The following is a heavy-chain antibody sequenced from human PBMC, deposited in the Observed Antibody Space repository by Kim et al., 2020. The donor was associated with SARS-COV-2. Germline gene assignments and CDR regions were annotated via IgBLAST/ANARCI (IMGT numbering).Heavy chain of an antibody. D-gene: IGHD3-3*01. CDR1: GYTLTELS. CDR2: FDPEVGET. CDR3: ASTTIFGGPNWFDP. J-gene: IGHJ5*02. Sequence: ASVKVSCKVSGYTLTELSMHWVRQAPGKGLEWMGGFDPEVGETIYAQKFQGRVTMTEDTSTDTAYMELSSLRSEDTAVYYCASTTIFGGPNWFDPWGQGTLVTVSS. V-gene: IGHV1-24*01.